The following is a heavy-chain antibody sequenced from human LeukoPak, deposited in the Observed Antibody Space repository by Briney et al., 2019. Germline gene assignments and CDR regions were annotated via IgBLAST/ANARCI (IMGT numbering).Heavy chain of an antibody. J-gene: IGHJ6*02. CDR1: GFTFSSYG. Sequence: PGGSLRLSCAASGFTFSSYGMRWVRQAPGKGLEWVAVISYDGSNKYYADSAKGRFTISRDNSKNTLYLQMNSLRAEDTAVYYCAKEGAYGDYGYYYYGMDVWGQGTTVTVSS. V-gene: IGHV3-30*18. CDR2: ISYDGSNK. D-gene: IGHD4-17*01. CDR3: AKEGAYGDYGYYYYGMDV.